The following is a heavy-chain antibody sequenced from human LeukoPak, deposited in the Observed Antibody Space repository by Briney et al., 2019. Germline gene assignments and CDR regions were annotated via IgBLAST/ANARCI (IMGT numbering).Heavy chain of an antibody. Sequence: ASVKVSCKASGYIFTSYPIHWVRQAPGQRLEWMGWINTGNGNTKYSQKFEGRVTVTRDTSATAAYMELSSLRSEDTAVYYCARDRAMADYWGQGTLVTVSS. D-gene: IGHD5-18*01. V-gene: IGHV1-3*04. CDR1: GYIFTSYP. CDR3: ARDRAMADY. J-gene: IGHJ4*02. CDR2: INTGNGNT.